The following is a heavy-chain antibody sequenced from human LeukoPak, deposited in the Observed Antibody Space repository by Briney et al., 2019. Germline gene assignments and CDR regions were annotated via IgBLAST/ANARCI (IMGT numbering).Heavy chain of an antibody. CDR3: ARDSAYSPDY. V-gene: IGHV1-18*03. CDR2: IRGNNDNT. J-gene: IGHJ4*02. Sequence: ASVKVSCKASGGTFSSYAISWVRQAPGQGLEWMAWIRGNNDNTKYAQKFQGRVTLTTDTSTSTAYMELRGLTSDDMAVYYCARDSAYSPDYWGQGSLVTVSP. CDR1: GGTFSSYA. D-gene: IGHD5-12*01.